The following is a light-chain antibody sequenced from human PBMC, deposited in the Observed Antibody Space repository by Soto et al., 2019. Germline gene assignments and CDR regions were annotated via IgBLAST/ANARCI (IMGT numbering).Light chain of an antibody. J-gene: IGKJ2*01. V-gene: IGKV3-15*01. CDR2: DTS. Sequence: EMVMTQSPATLSVSPGERATLSCRASQSVSRKLAWYQQRPGQAPRLLVYDTSTRATGIPGRFSGSGSGTDFTLTISSLQSEDFAVYYCQEYNNWPPMYTFGQATKLEIK. CDR3: QEYNNWPPMYT. CDR1: QSVSRK.